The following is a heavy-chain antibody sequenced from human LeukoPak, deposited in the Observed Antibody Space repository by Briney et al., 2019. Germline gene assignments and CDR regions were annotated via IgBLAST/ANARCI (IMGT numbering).Heavy chain of an antibody. D-gene: IGHD3-10*01. Sequence: PSETLSLTCTVSGGSISSYYWSWIRQPPGKGLEWIGYIYYSGSTNYNPSLKSRVTISVDTSKNQFSLKLSSVTAADTAVYYSARRKFYYGSGSYYSYYYGMDVWGQGTTVTVSS. V-gene: IGHV4-59*08. CDR1: GGSISSYY. CDR3: ARRKFYYGSGSYYSYYYGMDV. CDR2: IYYSGST. J-gene: IGHJ6*02.